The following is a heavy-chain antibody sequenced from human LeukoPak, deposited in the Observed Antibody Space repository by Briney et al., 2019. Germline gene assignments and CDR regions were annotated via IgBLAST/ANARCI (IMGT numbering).Heavy chain of an antibody. V-gene: IGHV3-74*01. Sequence: PGGSLRLSCSASGFTFRTYWMHWVRQAPGKGLVWVSRINDDGSDTGYADSVKGRFTISRDNAKNTLYLQMNSLRAEDTAVYHCARYFERGLGVIDYWGQGILVTVSS. J-gene: IGHJ4*02. CDR1: GFTFRTYW. D-gene: IGHD3-10*01. CDR2: INDDGSDT. CDR3: ARYFERGLGVIDY.